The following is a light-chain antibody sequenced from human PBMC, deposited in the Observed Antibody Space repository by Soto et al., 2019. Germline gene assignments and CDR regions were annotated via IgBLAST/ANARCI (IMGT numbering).Light chain of an antibody. CDR1: QDIATF. CDR3: QQYDDFPLT. V-gene: IGKV1-33*01. Sequence: DIQMTQSPSSLSASAGDIITTTCQASQDIATFLNWYQQKPGKAPRLLIYDAPTLKPGDTSRFSGSGSGTDFTFTISSLQPEDIATYYCQQYDDFPLTFGGGTKVDIK. J-gene: IGKJ4*01. CDR2: DAP.